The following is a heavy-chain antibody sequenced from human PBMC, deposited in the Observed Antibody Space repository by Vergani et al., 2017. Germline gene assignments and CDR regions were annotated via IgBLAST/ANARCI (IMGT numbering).Heavy chain of an antibody. CDR2: IIPIIRLA. CDR3: ARVSPGDNSGWEPFDY. Sequence: QVHLEQSGTEVKKPGSSVKVSCKVSGDIFNNYTVTWVRQAPGQGLEWMGRIIPIIRLATSAQKFQDRVKITGDTSTNTVYMEMNNLRPEYTAVYYCARVSPGDNSGWEPFDYWGQGTLVTVSS. D-gene: IGHD6-19*01. V-gene: IGHV1-69*02. J-gene: IGHJ4*02. CDR1: GDIFNNYT.